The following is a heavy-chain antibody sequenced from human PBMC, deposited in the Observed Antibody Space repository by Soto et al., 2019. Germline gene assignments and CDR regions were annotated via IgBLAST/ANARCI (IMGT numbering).Heavy chain of an antibody. CDR1: SGPISTYY. J-gene: IGHJ4*02. D-gene: IGHD6-13*01. CDR3: AGGAAADYFDY. CDR2: IYSSGST. Sequence: SETLSLTCTVSSGPISTYYWSWIWQPAGKGLEWLGRIYSSGSTLYNPSLKSRVTMSVDTSKNQISLKLSSVTAADTAVYYCAGGAAADYFDYWGQGTLVTGS. V-gene: IGHV4-4*07.